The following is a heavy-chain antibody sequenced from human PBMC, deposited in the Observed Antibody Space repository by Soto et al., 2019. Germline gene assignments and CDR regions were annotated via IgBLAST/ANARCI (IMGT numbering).Heavy chain of an antibody. Sequence: GEARKISCKGSGYSFTSYLIGWVLEMPGEGLESKGTIHPGHPDTRHRQPSHDQVTISAHQPISPAYPQWSRLKASDPAMYYCARVGTGGWYSRAPYFDYWRQGTLVTVSS. CDR3: ARVGTGGWYSRAPYFDY. D-gene: IGHD6-19*01. J-gene: IGHJ4*02. CDR1: GYSFTSYL. CDR2: IHPGHPDT. V-gene: IGHV5-51*01.